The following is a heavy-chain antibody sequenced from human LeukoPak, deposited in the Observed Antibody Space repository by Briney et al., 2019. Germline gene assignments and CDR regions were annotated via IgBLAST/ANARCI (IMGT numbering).Heavy chain of an antibody. Sequence: PSETLSLTCAVYGGSFSGYYWSWIRQPPGKGLEWIGEINHSGSTNYNPSLKSRVTISVDTSKNQFSLKLSSVTAADTAVYYSARGPGGSQSRRGPFDYWGQGTLVTVSS. CDR3: ARGPGGSQSRRGPFDY. CDR1: GGSFSGYY. J-gene: IGHJ4*02. D-gene: IGHD2-15*01. CDR2: INHSGST. V-gene: IGHV4-34*01.